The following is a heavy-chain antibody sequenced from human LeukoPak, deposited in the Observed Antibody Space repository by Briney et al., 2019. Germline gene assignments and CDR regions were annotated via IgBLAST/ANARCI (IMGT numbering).Heavy chain of an antibody. V-gene: IGHV3-30*03. CDR3: ARDGNGVDV. J-gene: IGHJ6*02. D-gene: IGHD4-23*01. CDR1: GFSLSSYG. CDR2: ISSYGSHQ. Sequence: GGSLRLSCVGSGFSLSSYGMHWVRQAPGKGLEWVALISSYGSHQYYGDSVKGRFTLSRDDSKNTLYLQMSSLRAEDTAVYYCARDGNGVDVWGQGTTVTVSS.